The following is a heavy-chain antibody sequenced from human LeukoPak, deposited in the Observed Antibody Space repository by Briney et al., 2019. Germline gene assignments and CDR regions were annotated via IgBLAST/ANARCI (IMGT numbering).Heavy chain of an antibody. V-gene: IGHV3-13*04. CDR3: ARGPYYYGSGSYYNYFDY. J-gene: IGHJ4*02. D-gene: IGHD3-10*01. Sequence: PGGSLRLSCAASGFTFSSYDMHWVHQATGKGLEWVSAIGTAGDTYYPGSVKGRFTISRENAKNSLYLQMNSLRAGDTAVYYCARGPYYYGSGSYYNYFDYWGQGTLVTVSS. CDR1: GFTFSSYD. CDR2: IGTAGDT.